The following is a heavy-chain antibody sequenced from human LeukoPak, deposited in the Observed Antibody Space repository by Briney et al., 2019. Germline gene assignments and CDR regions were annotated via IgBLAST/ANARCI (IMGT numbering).Heavy chain of an antibody. D-gene: IGHD6-6*01. CDR3: ARSRAVSGSSLDWFDP. J-gene: IGHJ5*02. CDR1: GGSISSSSYY. V-gene: IGHV4-61*01. Sequence: SETLSLTCTVSGGSISSSSYYWSWIRQPPGKGLEWIGYIYYSGSTNYNPSLKSRVTISVDTSKNQFSLKLSSVTAADTAVYYCARSRAVSGSSLDWFDPWGQGTLVTVSS. CDR2: IYYSGST.